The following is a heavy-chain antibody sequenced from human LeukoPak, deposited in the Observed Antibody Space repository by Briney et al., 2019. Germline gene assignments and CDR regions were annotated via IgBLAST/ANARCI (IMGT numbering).Heavy chain of an antibody. CDR1: GGSISSGDFF. V-gene: IGHV4-30-4*01. Sequence: PSQTLSLTCTVSGGSISSGDFFWSWIRQPPGKGLEWIGHIHYTGSTYYNPPLMSRVTISVDTSKNQFPLKLNSVTAADTAVYYCARDTRYCGGGSCYPDAFDIWGQGTMVTVSS. CDR3: ARDTRYCGGGSCYPDAFDI. J-gene: IGHJ3*02. D-gene: IGHD2-15*01. CDR2: IHYTGST.